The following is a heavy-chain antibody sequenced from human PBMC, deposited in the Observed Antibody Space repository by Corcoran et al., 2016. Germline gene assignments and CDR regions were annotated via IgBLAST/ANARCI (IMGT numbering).Heavy chain of an antibody. Sequence: QVQLVQSGAEVKKPGASVKVSCKASGYSFTGYYMHWVRQAPGQGLEWMGWINPSSGGTNYAQKFQGRVTMSRDKSITTAYLELSGLRSDDTAVYYCARVRVGYFGSGSYYALDSWGQGTLVSVSS. CDR1: GYSFTGYY. D-gene: IGHD3-10*01. CDR2: INPSSGGT. CDR3: ARVRVGYFGSGSYYALDS. J-gene: IGHJ4*02. V-gene: IGHV1-2*02.